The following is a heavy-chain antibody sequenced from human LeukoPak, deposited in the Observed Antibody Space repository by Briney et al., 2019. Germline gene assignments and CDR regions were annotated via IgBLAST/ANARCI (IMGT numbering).Heavy chain of an antibody. J-gene: IGHJ4*02. D-gene: IGHD6-13*01. CDR1: RYTFTGYY. CDR3: ARDLSPYSSSWYLGY. Sequence: ASVKVSCKASRYTFTGYYMQWVRQAPGQGLAWMGWINPNSGGTNYAQKFQGRVTMTRDTSISTAYMELSRLRSDDTAVYYCARDLSPYSSSWYLGYRGQGTLVTVSS. V-gene: IGHV1-2*02. CDR2: INPNSGGT.